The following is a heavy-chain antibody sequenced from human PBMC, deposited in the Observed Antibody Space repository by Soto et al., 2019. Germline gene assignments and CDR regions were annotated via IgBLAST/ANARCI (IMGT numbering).Heavy chain of an antibody. V-gene: IGHV1-18*04. Sequence: QVQLVQSGAEVKKPGASVKVSCKASGYTFTNYGISWVRQAPGQGLEWMGWISAYNGDTNYAQKVQGRVTMTTDTSTSTAYMELRSLRSHDTAMYYCARDSLGTETTSWLDPWGQGTLVTVSS. CDR1: GYTFTNYG. CDR3: ARDSLGTETTSWLDP. D-gene: IGHD4-4*01. J-gene: IGHJ5*02. CDR2: ISAYNGDT.